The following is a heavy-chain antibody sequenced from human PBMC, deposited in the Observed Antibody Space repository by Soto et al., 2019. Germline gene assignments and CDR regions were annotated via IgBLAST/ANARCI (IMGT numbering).Heavy chain of an antibody. D-gene: IGHD4-4*01. CDR1: GGSFSGYY. V-gene: IGHV4-34*01. CDR3: ARVHSNFYYYYGMDV. CDR2: INHSGST. Sequence: SETLSLTCAVYGGSFSGYYWSWIRQPPGKGLEWIGEINHSGSTNYNPSLKSRVTTSVDTSKNQFSLKLSSVTAADTAVYYCARVHSNFYYYYGMDVWGQGTTVTVSS. J-gene: IGHJ6*02.